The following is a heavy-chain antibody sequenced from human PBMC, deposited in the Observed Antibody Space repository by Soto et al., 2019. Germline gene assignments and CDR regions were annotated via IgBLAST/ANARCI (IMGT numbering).Heavy chain of an antibody. Sequence: QVQLVESGGGVVQPGRSLRLSCAASGFSFSSYAMHWVRQAPGKGLESVAIISHDGNIKRYADFVEGRFIVFRDNSNNNLLLQMESLKTDDTAVYYCAKELAYGDFWRGLEYWGQGTLVTVAS. CDR3: AKELAYGDFWRGLEY. CDR1: GFSFSSYA. V-gene: IGHV3-30*18. CDR2: ISHDGNIK. D-gene: IGHD3-3*01. J-gene: IGHJ4*02.